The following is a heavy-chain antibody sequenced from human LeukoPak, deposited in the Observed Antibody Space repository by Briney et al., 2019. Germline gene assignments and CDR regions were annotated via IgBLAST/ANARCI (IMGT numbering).Heavy chain of an antibody. CDR1: GFTFSSYE. CDR3: ARGSGYLIDY. V-gene: IGHV3-48*03. CDR2: ITSSGSTI. D-gene: IGHD5-18*01. Sequence: TGGSLRLSCAASGFTFSSYEMNWVRQAPGKGLEWVSCITSSGSTIYYADSVKGRFTISRDNAKNSLYLQMNSLRAEDTAVYYCARGSGYLIDYWGQGTLVTVSS. J-gene: IGHJ4*02.